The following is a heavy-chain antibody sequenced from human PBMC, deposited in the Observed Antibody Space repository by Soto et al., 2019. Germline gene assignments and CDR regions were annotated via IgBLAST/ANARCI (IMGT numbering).Heavy chain of an antibody. CDR3: ARAHTMVVAGSTFDY. V-gene: IGHV1-18*04. J-gene: IGHJ4*01. CDR1: GYTFTSYA. D-gene: IGHD2-21*02. Sequence: GASVKVSCKASGYTFTSYAISWVRQAPGQGLEWMGWISAYNGNTNYAQKFQGRVTMTTDTSTSTAYMELRSLRSDDTAVYYCARAHTMVVAGSTFDYWGHGTLVTVS. CDR2: ISAYNGNT.